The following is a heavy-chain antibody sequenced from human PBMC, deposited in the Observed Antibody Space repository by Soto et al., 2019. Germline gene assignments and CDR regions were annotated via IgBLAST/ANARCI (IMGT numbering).Heavy chain of an antibody. V-gene: IGHV3-21*01. J-gene: IGHJ5*02. Sequence: GGSLRLSCAVSGFIFSRYSMNWVRQAPGKGLEWVSSIGTSGSYIYDTDSVKGRFTISRDNTKDSLYLQMNSLRAEDTAVYYCARDFGNIAAAGTCWFDPWGQGTLVTVSS. CDR1: GFIFSRYS. D-gene: IGHD6-13*01. CDR3: ARDFGNIAAAGTCWFDP. CDR2: IGTSGSYI.